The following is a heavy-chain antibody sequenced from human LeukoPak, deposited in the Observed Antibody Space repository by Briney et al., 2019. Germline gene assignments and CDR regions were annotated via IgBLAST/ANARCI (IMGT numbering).Heavy chain of an antibody. Sequence: GGSLRLSCAGSGFIFNNYALHWVRQPPGKGLEWVSGISWNSGSIDYADSVKGRFTISRDNAKNSLYLQMNSLRVEDTAFYYCAKDNRRHYTSGPNPDSLHWGQGALVTVSS. CDR1: GFIFNNYA. D-gene: IGHD6-19*01. CDR2: ISWNSGSI. V-gene: IGHV3-9*01. CDR3: AKDNRRHYTSGPNPDSLH. J-gene: IGHJ4*02.